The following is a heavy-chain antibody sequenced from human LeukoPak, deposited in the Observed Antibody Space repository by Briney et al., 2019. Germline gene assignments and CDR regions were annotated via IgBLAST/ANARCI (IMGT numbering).Heavy chain of an antibody. J-gene: IGHJ6*02. D-gene: IGHD1-7*01. V-gene: IGHV3-11*01. CDR2: ISSSGSTI. CDR1: GFTVSSNY. Sequence: PGGSLRLSCAASGFTVSSNYMSWVRQAPGKGLEWVSYISSSGSTIYYADSVKGRFTISRDNAKNSLYLQMNSLRAEDTAVYYCARDRGTGTFYYYYGMDVWGQGTTVTVSS. CDR3: ARDRGTGTFYYYYGMDV.